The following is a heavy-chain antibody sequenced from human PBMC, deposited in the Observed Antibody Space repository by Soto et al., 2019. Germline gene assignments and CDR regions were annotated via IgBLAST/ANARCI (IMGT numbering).Heavy chain of an antibody. V-gene: IGHV1-69*13. CDR3: ARDLGNYDFWSGYYPPDGMDV. D-gene: IGHD3-3*01. Sequence: SVEVSCKASGGTFSSYAISWVRQAPGQGLEWMGGIIPIFGTANYAQKFQGRVTITADESTSTAYMELSSLRSEDTAVYYCARDLGNYDFWSGYYPPDGMDVWGQGTTVTVSS. J-gene: IGHJ6*02. CDR2: IIPIFGTA. CDR1: GGTFSSYA.